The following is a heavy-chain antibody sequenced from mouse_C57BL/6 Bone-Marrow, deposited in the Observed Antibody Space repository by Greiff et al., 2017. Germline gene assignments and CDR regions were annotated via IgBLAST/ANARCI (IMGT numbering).Heavy chain of an antibody. J-gene: IGHJ2*01. D-gene: IGHD1-1*01. Sequence: QVQLQQPGAELVKPGASVKLSCKASGYTFTSYWMQWVKQRPGQGLEWIGEIDPSDSYTNYNQKFKGKATLTVDTSSSTAYMQLSSLTSEDSAVYYCARLATTVVDYWGQGTTLTVSS. V-gene: IGHV1-50*01. CDR2: IDPSDSYT. CDR1: GYTFTSYW. CDR3: ARLATTVVDY.